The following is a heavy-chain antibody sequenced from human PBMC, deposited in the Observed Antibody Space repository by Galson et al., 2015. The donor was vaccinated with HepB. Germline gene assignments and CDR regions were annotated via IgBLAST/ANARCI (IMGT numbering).Heavy chain of an antibody. CDR1: GDSVSSDSAA. CDR3: AAEYCSTTNCYSDWFDP. V-gene: IGHV6-1*01. J-gene: IGHJ5*02. Sequence: CAISGDSVSSDSAAWNWIRQSPSRGLEWLGRTYYRSKWYHEYAVSVKSRITINPDTSKNHFSLHLNSVTPEDTAVYYCAAEYCSTTNCYSDWFDPWGQGTLVTVSS. CDR2: TYYRSKWYH. D-gene: IGHD2-2*01.